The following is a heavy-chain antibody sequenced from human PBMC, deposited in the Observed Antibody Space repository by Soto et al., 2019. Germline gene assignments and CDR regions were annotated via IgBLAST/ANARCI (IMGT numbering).Heavy chain of an antibody. D-gene: IGHD1-20*01. CDR1: GGTFSSYT. Sequence: QVQLVQSGAEVKKPGSSVKVSCKASGGTFSSYTISWVRQAPGQGLEWMGRIIPILGIANYAQKFQGRVTXTXDXXTSTAYMELSSLRSEDTAVYYCARTGITYYYGMDVWGQGTTVTVSS. CDR2: IIPILGIA. V-gene: IGHV1-69*02. CDR3: ARTGITYYYGMDV. J-gene: IGHJ6*02.